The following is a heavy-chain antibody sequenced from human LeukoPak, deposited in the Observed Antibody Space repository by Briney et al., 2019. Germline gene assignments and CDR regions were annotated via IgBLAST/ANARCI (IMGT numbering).Heavy chain of an antibody. CDR3: AKDRRSSWYY. CDR1: GFTFSSYS. Sequence: GGSLRLSCAASGFTFSSYSMNWVRQAPGKGLEWVSSISSSSSYIYYADSVKGRFTISRDNAKNSLYLQMNSLRAEDTAVYYCAKDRRSSWYYWGQGTLVTVSS. CDR2: ISSSSSYI. V-gene: IGHV3-21*01. D-gene: IGHD6-13*01. J-gene: IGHJ4*02.